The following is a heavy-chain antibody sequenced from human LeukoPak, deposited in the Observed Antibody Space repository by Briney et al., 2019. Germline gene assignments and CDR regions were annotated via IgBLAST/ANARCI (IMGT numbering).Heavy chain of an antibody. CDR1: RFSFSSYG. CDR3: AKGKVNHDGAFDI. J-gene: IGHJ3*02. D-gene: IGHD3-16*01. V-gene: IGHV3-23*01. CDR2: ISASGSRT. Sequence: GGSLRLSCAASRFSFSSYGMAWVRQAQGKGLEWVSSISASGSRTYYADSVKGRFTISRDNSKKMIYLQMNSLRVEDTAVYYCAKGKVNHDGAFDIWGLGTMVIVS.